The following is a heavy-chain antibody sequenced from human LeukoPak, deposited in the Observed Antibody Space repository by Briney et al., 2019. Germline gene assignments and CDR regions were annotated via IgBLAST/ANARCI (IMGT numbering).Heavy chain of an antibody. D-gene: IGHD3-22*01. Sequence: GASVKVSCKASGYTFTSYGISWVRQAPGQGLEWMGWISAYNGNTNYAQKLQGRVTMTTDTSTSTAYMELRSLRSDDTAVYYCARADYYDSSGYYGYWGQGTLVTVSS. CDR2: ISAYNGNT. V-gene: IGHV1-18*01. CDR1: GYTFTSYG. CDR3: ARADYYDSSGYYGY. J-gene: IGHJ4*02.